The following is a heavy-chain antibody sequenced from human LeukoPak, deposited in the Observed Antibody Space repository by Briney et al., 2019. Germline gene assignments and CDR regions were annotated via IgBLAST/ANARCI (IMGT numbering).Heavy chain of an antibody. CDR3: ASVPYDSSGYSY. J-gene: IGHJ4*02. V-gene: IGHV4-59*01. CDR2: IYYSGST. CDR1: GGSINSYY. Sequence: SPSETLSLTCTVSGGSINSYYWSWIRQPPGKGLEWIAYIYYSGSTSYNPSLKSRVTISVDTSKNQFSLKLNSVTAADTAMYYCASVPYDSSGYSYWGQGTLVTVSS. D-gene: IGHD3-22*01.